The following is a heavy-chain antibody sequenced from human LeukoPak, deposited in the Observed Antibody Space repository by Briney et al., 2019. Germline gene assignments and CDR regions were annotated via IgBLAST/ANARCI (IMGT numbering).Heavy chain of an antibody. CDR2: IHYSVTT. CDR3: ARRDSSFDS. Sequence: SETLSLTCTVSGGSIIINNHHWDWIRQPPGNGLEWIGSIHYSVTTYYNPSLNSRLTMSVDMFKNQFSLNLHSVTASDTAVYYCARRDSSFDSWGQGALVTVSS. CDR1: GGSIIINNHH. J-gene: IGHJ4*02. V-gene: IGHV4-39*01. D-gene: IGHD5-18*01.